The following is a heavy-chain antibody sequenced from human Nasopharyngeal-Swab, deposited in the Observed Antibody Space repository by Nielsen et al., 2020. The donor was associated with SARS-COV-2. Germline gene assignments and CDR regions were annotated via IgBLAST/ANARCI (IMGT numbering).Heavy chain of an antibody. J-gene: IGHJ4*02. D-gene: IGHD2-15*01. V-gene: IGHV4-59*01. CDR1: GGSISSFY. Sequence: SATLSLTCTVSGGSISSFYWGWVRQPPGKGLEWIGFIYSSGNTNYNTSLKSRVTISVDTSKNQFSLKLSSVTTADTAVYYCTRGRQVALWGQGTLVTVSS. CDR3: TRGRQVAL. CDR2: IYSSGNT.